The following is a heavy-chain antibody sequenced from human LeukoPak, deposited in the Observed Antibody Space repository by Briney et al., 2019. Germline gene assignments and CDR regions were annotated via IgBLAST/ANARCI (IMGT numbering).Heavy chain of an antibody. CDR3: AREYSSSWYYFDY. D-gene: IGHD6-13*01. V-gene: IGHV1-2*02. J-gene: IGHJ4*02. CDR2: INHNSGDT. CDR1: EYTFTGYN. Sequence: ASVKVSCKASEYTFTGYNMHCGRQAPGQELEWMGWINHNSGDTNYAQRFQGRVTMARDTSISTAYMELSTLKSDDTAVYYCAREYSSSWYYFDYWGQGTLVTVSS.